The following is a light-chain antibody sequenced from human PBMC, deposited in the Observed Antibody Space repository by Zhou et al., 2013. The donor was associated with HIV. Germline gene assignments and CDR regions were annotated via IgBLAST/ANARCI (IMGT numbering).Light chain of an antibody. CDR1: QSLSSAY. Sequence: EIVLTQSPDTLSLSPGEGASVSCRASQSLSSAYLAWHQQKPGQAPRLLIYGSSTRATGIPDRFSGSWSGTEFILTISRLEPEDFAVYYCQQYGFSLTFGPGTKVNIK. CDR2: GSS. J-gene: IGKJ3*01. CDR3: QQYGFSLT. V-gene: IGKV3-20*01.